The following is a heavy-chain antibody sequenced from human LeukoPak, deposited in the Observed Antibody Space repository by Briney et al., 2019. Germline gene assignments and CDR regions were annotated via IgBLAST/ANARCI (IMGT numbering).Heavy chain of an antibody. CDR3: ARVSGLGMNEYYQH. D-gene: IGHD3-10*01. V-gene: IGHV3-74*01. J-gene: IGHJ1*01. Sequence: PGVSLRLSCAASGFSFADSWMHWVRQAPGKGLVWVSRINTDGSDTRYADSVRGRFTISRDNAKNTLYLQMNSLRAEDTAVYYCARVSGLGMNEYYQHWGQGTLVTVPS. CDR2: INTDGSDT. CDR1: GFSFADSW.